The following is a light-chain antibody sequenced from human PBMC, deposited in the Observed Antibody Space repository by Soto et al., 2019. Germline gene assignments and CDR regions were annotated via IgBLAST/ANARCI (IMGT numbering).Light chain of an antibody. J-gene: IGLJ2*01. Sequence: QSVLTQTPSASGTPGQRVTISCSGSNYNMGRNYVYWYQQVPGTAPKLLMYRNDVRPSGVPDRITGSKSGTSASLAISGLRSEDEADYYCAVWDSSLNGVAFGGGTKLTVL. CDR1: NYNMGRNY. CDR2: RND. CDR3: AVWDSSLNGVA. V-gene: IGLV1-47*01.